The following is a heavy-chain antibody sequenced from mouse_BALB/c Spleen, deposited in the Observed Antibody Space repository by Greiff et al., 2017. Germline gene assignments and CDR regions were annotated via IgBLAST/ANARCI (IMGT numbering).Heavy chain of an antibody. V-gene: IGHV2-6-7*01. Sequence: VKLVESGPGLVAPSQSLSITCTVSGFSLTGYGVNWVRQPPGKGLEWLGMIWGDGSTDYNSALKSRLSISKDNSKSQVFLKMNSLQTDDTARYYCAREGGLYYYAMDYWGQGTSVTVSS. CDR2: IWGDGST. CDR3: AREGGLYYYAMDY. D-gene: IGHD2-3*01. J-gene: IGHJ4*01. CDR1: GFSLTGYG.